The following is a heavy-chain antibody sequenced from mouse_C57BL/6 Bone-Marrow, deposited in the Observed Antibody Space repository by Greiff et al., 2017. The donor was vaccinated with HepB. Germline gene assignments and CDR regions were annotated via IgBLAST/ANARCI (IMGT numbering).Heavy chain of an antibody. J-gene: IGHJ1*03. CDR3: ARRAYYGSRFYWYFDV. CDR1: GYTFTDYY. D-gene: IGHD1-1*01. V-gene: IGHV1-76*01. Sequence: QVQLQQSGAELVRPGASVKLSCKASGYTFTDYYINWVKQRPGQGLEWIARIYPGSGNTYYNEKFKGKATLTAEKSSSTAYMQLSSLTSEDSAVYFCARRAYYGSRFYWYFDVWGTGTTVTVSS. CDR2: IYPGSGNT.